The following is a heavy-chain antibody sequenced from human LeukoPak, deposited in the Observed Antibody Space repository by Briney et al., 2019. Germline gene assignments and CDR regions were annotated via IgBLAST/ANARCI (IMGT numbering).Heavy chain of an antibody. CDR1: GFTFSSYN. D-gene: IGHD7-27*01. Sequence: GGSLRLSCAASGFTFSSYNMYWVRQAPGQGLEWVSSLSGGSDHIYYADPVKGRFTISRDNAKNSLYLQMNSLRAEDTAVYYCARSTPSNWAFDIWGQGTVVTVSS. CDR2: LSGGSDHI. CDR3: ARSTPSNWAFDI. J-gene: IGHJ3*02. V-gene: IGHV3-21*01.